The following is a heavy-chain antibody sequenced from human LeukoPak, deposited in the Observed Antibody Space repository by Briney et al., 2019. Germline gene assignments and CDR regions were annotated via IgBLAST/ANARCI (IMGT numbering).Heavy chain of an antibody. CDR1: GFTFSDYY. CDR2: ISSSGSTI. CDR3: ATIMVLGVILDY. D-gene: IGHD3-10*01. V-gene: IGHV3-11*01. J-gene: IGHJ4*02. Sequence: GGSLRLSCAASGFTFSDYYMSWIRQAPGKGLEWVSYISSSGSTIYYADSVKGRFTISGDNAKNSLYLQMNSLRAEDTAVYYCATIMVLGVILDYWGQGTLVTVSS.